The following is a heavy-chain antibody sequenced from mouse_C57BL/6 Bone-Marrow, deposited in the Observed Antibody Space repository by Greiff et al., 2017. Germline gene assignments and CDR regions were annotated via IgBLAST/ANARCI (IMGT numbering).Heavy chain of an antibody. CDR1: GFNIKDDY. V-gene: IGHV14-4*01. Sequence: VQLQQSGAELVRPGASVKLSCTASGFNIKDDYMHWVKQRPEQGLEWIGWIDPENGDTEYASKFQGKATITADTSSNTAYLQLSSLTSEDTAVYYCTTSYASRDYWGQGTTLTVSS. CDR2: IDPENGDT. D-gene: IGHD1-1*01. CDR3: TTSYASRDY. J-gene: IGHJ2*01.